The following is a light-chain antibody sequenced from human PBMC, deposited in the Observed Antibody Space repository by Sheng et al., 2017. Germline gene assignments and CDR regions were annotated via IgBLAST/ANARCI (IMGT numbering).Light chain of an antibody. CDR3: QLRSNWPT. Sequence: EIGLTQSPASLSLSPGERATLSCRASQSINNYLAWYQQKPGQAPRLLIYDASTRATGIPARFSGSGSGTDFTLTISSLEPEDFAVYYCQLRSNWPTFGGGTERGDQT. CDR2: DAS. CDR1: QSINNY. V-gene: IGKV3-11*01. J-gene: IGKJ4*01.